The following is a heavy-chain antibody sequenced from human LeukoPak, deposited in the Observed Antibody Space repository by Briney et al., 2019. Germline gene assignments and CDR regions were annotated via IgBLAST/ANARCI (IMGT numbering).Heavy chain of an antibody. V-gene: IGHV4-30-2*01. CDR1: GGSISSGGYS. CDR3: DRGIGTMVRGVIISRCFDP. J-gene: IGHJ5*02. CDR2: IYHSGST. D-gene: IGHD3-10*01. Sequence: PSETLSLTCAVSGGSISSGGYSWSWIRPPPGKGLEWIGYIYHSGSTYYNPSLKSRVTISVDRSKNQISQKLSSVTAADTAVYYCDRGIGTMVRGVIISRCFDPWGQGTLVTVSS.